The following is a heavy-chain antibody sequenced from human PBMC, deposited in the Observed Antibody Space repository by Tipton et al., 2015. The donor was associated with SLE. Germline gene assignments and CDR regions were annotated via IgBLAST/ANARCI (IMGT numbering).Heavy chain of an antibody. J-gene: IGHJ4*02. CDR1: GGSISSYY. Sequence: TLSLTCTVSGGSISSYYWSWIRQPPGKGLEWIGYIYYSGSTNYNPSLKSRVTISVDTSKNQFSLKLSSVTAADTAVYYCARSYYYDSSGYRGAFSDYWGQGTLVTVSS. D-gene: IGHD3-22*01. CDR3: ARSYYYDSSGYRGAFSDY. V-gene: IGHV4-59*01. CDR2: IYYSGST.